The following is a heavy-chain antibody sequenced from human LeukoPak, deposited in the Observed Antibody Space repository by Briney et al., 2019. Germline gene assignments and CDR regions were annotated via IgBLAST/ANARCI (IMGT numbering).Heavy chain of an antibody. V-gene: IGHV3-53*01. CDR1: GFHVITYY. D-gene: IGHD1-26*01. CDR3: ARAPKFRLVGVSKGPFDP. Sequence: GGSLRLSCAASGFHVITYYMNWFRQAPGKGLEWASVIYSGGSTYYADSVKGRFTISRDNAKNSLYLQMNSLRAEDTAVYYCARAPKFRLVGVSKGPFDPWGQGTLVTVSS. CDR2: IYSGGST. J-gene: IGHJ5*02.